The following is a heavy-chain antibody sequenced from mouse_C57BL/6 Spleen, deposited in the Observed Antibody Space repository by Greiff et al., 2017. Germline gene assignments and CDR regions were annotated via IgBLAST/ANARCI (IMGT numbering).Heavy chain of an antibody. Sequence: EVQLQQSGPELVKPGASVKISCKASGYTFTDYYMNWVKQSHGKSLEWIGDINPNNGGTSYNQKFKGKATLTVDKSSSTAYMELRSLTSEDSAVYYCARRAAQATLYYFDYWGQGTTLTVSS. J-gene: IGHJ2*01. CDR2: INPNNGGT. V-gene: IGHV1-26*01. CDR3: ARRAAQATLYYFDY. CDR1: GYTFTDYY. D-gene: IGHD3-2*02.